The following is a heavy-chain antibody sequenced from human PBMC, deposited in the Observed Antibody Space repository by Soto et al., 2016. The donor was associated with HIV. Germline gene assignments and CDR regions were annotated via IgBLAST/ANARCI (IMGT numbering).Heavy chain of an antibody. D-gene: IGHD3-22*01. Sequence: EVQLVESGGGLVQPGGSLRLSCVGSGFPFSTYWMIWLRQTPGKGLEWVAHIQQDGSEKYYVDSVKGRFIISRDNARKSVDLQMNRLRDEDSALYYCARGGPDSSRERGPGPTWGQGTLVHRLL. J-gene: IGHJ4*02. V-gene: IGHV3-7*01. CDR2: IQQDGSEK. CDR3: ARGGPDSSRERGPGPT. CDR1: GFPFSTYW.